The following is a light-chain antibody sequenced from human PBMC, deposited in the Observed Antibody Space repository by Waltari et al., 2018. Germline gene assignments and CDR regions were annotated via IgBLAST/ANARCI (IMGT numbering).Light chain of an antibody. J-gene: IGLJ1*01. CDR2: EVN. Sequence: QSALTQPASVSGSPGQSITNSCTGTSYVVGSYRVVSWYQYRPGIAPKLMIYEVNKRPSGVSDRFSGSKSGNTASLTISGLRADDEAEYYCCSHAGTFTYVFGSGTKVTVL. CDR3: CSHAGTFTYV. V-gene: IGLV2-23*02. CDR1: SYVVGSYRV.